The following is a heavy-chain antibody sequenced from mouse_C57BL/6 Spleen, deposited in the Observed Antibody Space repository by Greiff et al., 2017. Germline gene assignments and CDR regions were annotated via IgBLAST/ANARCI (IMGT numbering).Heavy chain of an antibody. CDR3: ARECGSSPWYFDV. V-gene: IGHV1-69*01. Sequence: QVQLQQPGAELVMPGASVKLSCKASGYTFTSYWMHWVKQRPGQGLEWIGEIDPSDSDTNYNQKFKGKSTLTVDKSSSTAYMQLSSLTSEDSAVYYCARECGSSPWYFDVWGTGTTVTVSS. CDR2: IDPSDSDT. CDR1: GYTFTSYW. D-gene: IGHD1-1*01. J-gene: IGHJ1*03.